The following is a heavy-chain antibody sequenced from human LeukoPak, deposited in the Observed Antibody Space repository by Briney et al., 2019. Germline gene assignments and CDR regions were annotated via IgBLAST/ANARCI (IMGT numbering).Heavy chain of an antibody. CDR1: VCTFISHW. D-gene: IGHD6-19*01. J-gene: IGHJ4*02. Sequence: CGAVRLSCAASVCTFISHWMHWVRQPAWRGRVWVARINGDGSSTSYADFVRGRFTIYIDNAKNTLDLQMNGATAEDTAVYYCARGGWSLDYWGPGTMVTVSS. V-gene: IGHV3-74*01. CDR2: INGDGSST. CDR3: ARGGWSLDY.